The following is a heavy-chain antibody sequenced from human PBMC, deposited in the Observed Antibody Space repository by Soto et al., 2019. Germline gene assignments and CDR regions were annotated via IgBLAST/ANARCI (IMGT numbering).Heavy chain of an antibody. CDR3: GRLISDFSNGATPYGVDV. CDR2: IYYSGNT. Sequence: SETLSLTCAVSGGSIRSAHYYWSWIRQPPGKGLEWIGYIYYSGNTYYTPSLKSRLTISVDASKNQFSLKLTSVTAADTAVYYCGRLISDFSNGATPYGVDVWGPGTTVTV. J-gene: IGHJ6*02. V-gene: IGHV4-30-4*01. CDR1: GGSIRSAHYY. D-gene: IGHD3-3*01.